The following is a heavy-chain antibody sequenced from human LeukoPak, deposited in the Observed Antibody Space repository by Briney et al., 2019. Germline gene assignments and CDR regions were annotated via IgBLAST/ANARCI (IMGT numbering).Heavy chain of an antibody. V-gene: IGHV3-33*01. D-gene: IGHD5-12*01. J-gene: IGHJ4*02. CDR2: IWYDGSNK. CDR1: GFTLSSYG. Sequence: GGSLRLSCAASGFTLSSYGMHWVRQAPGKGLEWVAVIWYDGSNKYYADSVKGRFTISRDNSKNTLYLQMNSLRAEDTAVYYCAREGRSGYEIVTDYWGQGTLVTVSS. CDR3: AREGRSGYEIVTDY.